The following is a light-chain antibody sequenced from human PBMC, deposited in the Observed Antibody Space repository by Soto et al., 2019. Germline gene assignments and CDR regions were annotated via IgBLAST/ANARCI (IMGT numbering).Light chain of an antibody. Sequence: QSVLTQPPSVSGAPGQRVTISCTGSSSNTGAGYDVHWYQQVPGTAPKLLIYRNTNRPSGVPDRFSGSKSGTSASLAITGLQAEDEADYYCQSYDSTLSGWVFGGGTKLIVL. J-gene: IGLJ3*02. CDR1: SSNTGAGYD. V-gene: IGLV1-40*01. CDR3: QSYDSTLSGWV. CDR2: RNT.